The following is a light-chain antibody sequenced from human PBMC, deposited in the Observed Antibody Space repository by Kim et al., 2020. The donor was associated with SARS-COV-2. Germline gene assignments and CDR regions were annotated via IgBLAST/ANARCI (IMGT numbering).Light chain of an antibody. V-gene: IGKV3-15*01. CDR1: QSVSSN. CDR2: GAS. CDR3: QQYNNWPPYT. Sequence: EIVMTQSPATLSVSPGERATLSCRASQSVSSNLAWYQQKPGQAPRLLIYGASTRATSIPARFSGSVSGTEFTLTISSLQSEDFAVYYCQQYNNWPPYTFGQGTKLEI. J-gene: IGKJ2*01.